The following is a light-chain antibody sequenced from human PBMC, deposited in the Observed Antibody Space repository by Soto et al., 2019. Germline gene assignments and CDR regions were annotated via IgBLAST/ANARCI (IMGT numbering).Light chain of an antibody. Sequence: EIVLTQSPGTLSLSPGERATLSCRASQSISRSYLAWYQQKPGQAPRLLIYGASSRATGIPDRFSVSGSGTDFTLTISRLEPEDFAVYHCQQYDSSPLTFGGGTKVEIK. J-gene: IGKJ4*01. CDR1: QSISRSY. CDR2: GAS. CDR3: QQYDSSPLT. V-gene: IGKV3-20*01.